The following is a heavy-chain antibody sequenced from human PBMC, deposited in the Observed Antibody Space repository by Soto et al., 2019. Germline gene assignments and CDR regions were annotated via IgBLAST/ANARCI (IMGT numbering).Heavy chain of an antibody. CDR3: ARVYSRHNWFDP. D-gene: IGHD6-13*01. J-gene: IGHJ5*02. CDR1: WDSVSSNSAA. V-gene: IGHV6-1*01. Sequence: SQTLSLTCSISWDSVSSNSAAWNWIRQSASRGLEWLGRTYYRSNWYNDYAVSLKSRITINPDTSKNQFSLQLNSVTPEDTGVYYCARVYSRHNWFDPWGQGTLVTVSS. CDR2: TYYRSNWYN.